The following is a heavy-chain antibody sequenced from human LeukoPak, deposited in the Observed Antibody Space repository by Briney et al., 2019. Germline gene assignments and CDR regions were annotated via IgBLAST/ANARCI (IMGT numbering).Heavy chain of an antibody. J-gene: IGHJ4*02. CDR1: GGSISTYY. D-gene: IGHD6-19*01. CDR2: IYYSGGA. CDR3: ARLPTVAGTH. V-gene: IGHV4-59*12. Sequence: SETLSLTCTVSGGSISTYYWTWIRQPPGKGLEWIGYIYYSGGANHNPSFQGRVAISVDTSKNQFSLKLSSVTAADTAVYYCARLPTVAGTHWGQGTLVTVSS.